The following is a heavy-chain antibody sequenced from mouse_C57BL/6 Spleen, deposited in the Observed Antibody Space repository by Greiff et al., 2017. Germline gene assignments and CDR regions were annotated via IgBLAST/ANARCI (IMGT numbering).Heavy chain of an antibody. CDR1: GFNIKDDY. D-gene: IGHD2-4*01. J-gene: IGHJ3*01. Sequence: EVKLQESGAELVRPGASVKLSCTASGFNIKDDYMHWVKQRPEQGLEWIGWIDPENGDTEYASKFQGKAPITADTSSNTAYLQLSSLTSEDTAVYYCTFYDYDGIAYWGQGTLVTVSA. CDR2: IDPENGDT. V-gene: IGHV14-4*01. CDR3: TFYDYDGIAY.